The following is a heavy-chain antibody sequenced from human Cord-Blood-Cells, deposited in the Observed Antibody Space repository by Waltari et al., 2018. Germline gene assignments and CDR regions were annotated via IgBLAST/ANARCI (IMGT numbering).Heavy chain of an antibody. Sequence: QVQLQQWGAGLLKPSETLCLTCAVYGGSFRGSYWSWSHQAPGKGLEWIGEINHSGSTNYNPSLKSRVTISVDTSKNQFSLKLSSVTAADTAVYYCASRQYGYSGSWYYFDYWGQGTLVTVSS. D-gene: IGHD6-13*01. V-gene: IGHV4-34*01. CDR2: INHSGST. CDR1: GGSFRGSY. J-gene: IGHJ4*02. CDR3: ASRQYGYSGSWYYFDY.